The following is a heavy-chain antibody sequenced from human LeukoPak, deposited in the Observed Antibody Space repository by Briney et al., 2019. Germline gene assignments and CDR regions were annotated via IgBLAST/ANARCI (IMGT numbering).Heavy chain of an antibody. V-gene: IGHV3-7*01. D-gene: IGHD6-19*01. CDR1: GFTFRSNW. CDR2: VQQDGSAK. Sequence: PGGSLRLSCAASGFTFRSNWMNWVRQAPGKGLEWVAHVQQDGSAKIYADSVKGRFTISRDNAKDSVSLQMNSLRVEDTAVYYCARDFFGWSSLGHWGQGTLVTVSS. J-gene: IGHJ1*01. CDR3: ARDFFGWSSLGH.